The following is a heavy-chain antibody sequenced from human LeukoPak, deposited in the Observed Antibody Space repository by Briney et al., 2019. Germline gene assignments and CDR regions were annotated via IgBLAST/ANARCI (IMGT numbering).Heavy chain of an antibody. CDR2: ISSSSSYI. D-gene: IGHD6-19*01. CDR1: GFTFSSYS. V-gene: IGHV3-21*01. Sequence: PGGSLRLSCAASGFTFSSYSMNWVRQAPGKGLELVSSISSSSSYIYYADSVKGRFTISRDNAKNSLYLQMNSLRAEETAVYYCARDGSGSADFDYWGQGTLVTVSS. CDR3: ARDGSGSADFDY. J-gene: IGHJ4*02.